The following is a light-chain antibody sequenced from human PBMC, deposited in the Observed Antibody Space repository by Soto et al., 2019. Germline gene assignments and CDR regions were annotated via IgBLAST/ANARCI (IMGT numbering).Light chain of an antibody. Sequence: QSVLTQPPSASGTPGQRVTISCSGSSSNFGTNTVNWYQQLPGTAPKLLIYRTNQRPSGIPDRFSGSKSGTSASLDISGLQSEDEADYYCTAWDGSLDGRVFGGGTKLTVL. V-gene: IGLV1-44*01. CDR2: RTN. CDR3: TAWDGSLDGRV. J-gene: IGLJ3*02. CDR1: SSNFGTNT.